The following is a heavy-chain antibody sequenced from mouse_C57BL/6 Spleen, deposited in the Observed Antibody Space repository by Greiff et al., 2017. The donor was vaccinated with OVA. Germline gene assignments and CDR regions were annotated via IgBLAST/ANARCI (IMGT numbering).Heavy chain of an antibody. CDR3: ARYDYYGSSHYFDY. CDR2: ISGGGGDT. J-gene: IGHJ2*01. D-gene: IGHD1-1*01. Sequence: EVMLVESGGGLVKPGGSLKLSCAASGFTFSSYTMSWVRQTPEKRLEWVATISGGGGDTYYPDSVKGRFTISRDNAKNTLYLQMSSLRSEDTALYYCARYDYYGSSHYFDYWGQGTTLTVSS. CDR1: GFTFSSYT. V-gene: IGHV5-9*01.